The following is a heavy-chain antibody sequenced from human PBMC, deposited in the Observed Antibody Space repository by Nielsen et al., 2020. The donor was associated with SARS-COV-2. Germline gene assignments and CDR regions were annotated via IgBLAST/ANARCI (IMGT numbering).Heavy chain of an antibody. CDR3: ARGVAVAVPKIDYYGMDV. Sequence: SETLSLTCTVSGGSISSYYWSWIRQPPGKGLEWIGYIYYSGSTNYNPSLKSRVTISVDTSKNQFSLKLSSVTAADTAVYYCARGVAVAVPKIDYYGMDVWGQGTTVTVSS. V-gene: IGHV4-59*12. CDR1: GGSISSYY. CDR2: IYYSGST. D-gene: IGHD6-19*01. J-gene: IGHJ6*02.